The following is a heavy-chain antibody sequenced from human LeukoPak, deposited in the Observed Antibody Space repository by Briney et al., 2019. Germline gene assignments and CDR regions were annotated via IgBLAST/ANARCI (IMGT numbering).Heavy chain of an antibody. CDR1: GFTFGSYW. CDR3: ARDRGYTQDY. CDR2: IKSDGSST. D-gene: IGHD5-12*01. J-gene: IGHJ4*02. Sequence: PGGSLRLSCAASGFTFGSYWVHWVRQAPGKGLVWVSYIKSDGSSTNYADSVKGRFTISRDNAQNTLYLQMNSLRAEDTAVYYCARDRGYTQDYWGQGTLVTVPS. V-gene: IGHV3-74*01.